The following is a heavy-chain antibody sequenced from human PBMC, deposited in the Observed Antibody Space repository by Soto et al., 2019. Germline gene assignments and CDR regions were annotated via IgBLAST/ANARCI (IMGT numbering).Heavy chain of an antibody. V-gene: IGHV3-30*04. CDR2: ILYDGSNE. D-gene: IGHD1-26*01. J-gene: IGHJ4*02. CDR3: ARAGSYYPPDC. CDR1: GFTFSNYA. Sequence: GGSLRLSCAASGFTFSNYAMHWVRQAPGKGLEWVAVILYDGSNEYYADSVKGRSTISRDNSKNTLYLEVNSLRAEDTAVYYCARAGSYYPPDCWGQGILVTVSS.